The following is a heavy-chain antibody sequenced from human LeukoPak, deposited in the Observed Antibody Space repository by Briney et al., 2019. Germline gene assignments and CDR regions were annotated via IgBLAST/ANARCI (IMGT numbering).Heavy chain of an antibody. CDR3: AKDSHNGYFDY. Sequence: PGGSLRLFCAASGFSLNTYGMSWVRQPPGKGLEWVSGIGGDDYSTYYADSLKGRFTISKDTSKNTLYLQVNSLTAGDTAVYYCAKDSHNGYFDYWGQGTLVTVSS. J-gene: IGHJ4*02. CDR1: GFSLNTYG. D-gene: IGHD2-8*01. CDR2: IGGDDYST. V-gene: IGHV3-23*01.